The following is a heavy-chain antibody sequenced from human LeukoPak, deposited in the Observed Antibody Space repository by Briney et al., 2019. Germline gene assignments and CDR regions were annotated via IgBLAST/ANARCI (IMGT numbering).Heavy chain of an antibody. D-gene: IGHD5-12*01. Sequence: SETLSLTCAVSGGSISSNSYYWGWIRQPPGKGLEWIGSIYYSGSTYYNPSLKSRVTISVDTSKNQFSLKLSSVTAADTAVYYCARGSYRGYSGPPEVWGQGTLVTVSS. CDR3: ARGSYRGYSGPPEV. J-gene: IGHJ4*02. CDR1: GGSISSNSYY. CDR2: IYYSGST. V-gene: IGHV4-39*07.